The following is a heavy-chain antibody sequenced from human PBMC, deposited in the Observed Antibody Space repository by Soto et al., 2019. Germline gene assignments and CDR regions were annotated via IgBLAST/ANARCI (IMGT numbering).Heavy chain of an antibody. CDR3: ARIFHDYGDYRGYYYYYMDV. Sequence: QVQLVQSGAEVKKPGASVKVSCKVSGYTLTELSMHWVRQAPGKGLEWMGGFDPEDGETTYAQKFQGRVTMTEDTSTDTAYMELSSLRSEDTAVYYCARIFHDYGDYRGYYYYYMDVWGKGTTVTVSS. V-gene: IGHV1-24*01. CDR1: GYTLTELS. CDR2: FDPEDGET. J-gene: IGHJ6*03. D-gene: IGHD4-17*01.